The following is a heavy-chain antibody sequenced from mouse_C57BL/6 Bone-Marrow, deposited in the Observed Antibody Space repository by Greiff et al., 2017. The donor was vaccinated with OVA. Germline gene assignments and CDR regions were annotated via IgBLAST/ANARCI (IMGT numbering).Heavy chain of an antibody. V-gene: IGHV1-39*01. CDR3: ASRYGSSYDWYFDV. J-gene: IGHJ1*03. CDR1: GYSFTDYN. Sequence: EVQLQQSGPELVKPGASVKISCKASGYSFTDYNMNWVKQSNGKSLEWIGVINPNYGTTSYNQKFKGKATLTVDQSSSTAYMQLNSLTSEDSAVYYCASRYGSSYDWYFDVWGTGTTVTVSS. D-gene: IGHD1-1*01. CDR2: INPNYGTT.